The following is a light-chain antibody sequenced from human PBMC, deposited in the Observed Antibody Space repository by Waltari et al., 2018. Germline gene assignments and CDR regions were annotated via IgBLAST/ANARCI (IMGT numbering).Light chain of an antibody. Sequence: DIQMTQSPSSLSASVGDRVTITCQASQDIRNYLNWYPQKPGKAPKLLIYDASNLQTGVPSRFSGSGSGTDFTFTISRLQPEDFATYYCQHYDNLPPTFGQGTRLDIK. J-gene: IGKJ5*01. V-gene: IGKV1-33*01. CDR2: DAS. CDR1: QDIRNY. CDR3: QHYDNLPPT.